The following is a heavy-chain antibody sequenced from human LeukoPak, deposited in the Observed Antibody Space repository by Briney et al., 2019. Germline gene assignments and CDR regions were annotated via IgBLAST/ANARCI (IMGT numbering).Heavy chain of an antibody. Sequence: GGSLRLSCAGSGYILSNYALTWVRRAPEKGLEWVSVIGADGGGIKYADSVKGRFTISRDSSLTTLFLQMSSLRGEDTAIYYCAAYTFTNGLRGPIQHWGQGTLVTVSS. CDR1: GYILSNYA. CDR2: IGADGGGI. D-gene: IGHD4-11*01. V-gene: IGHV3-23*01. CDR3: AAYTFTNGLRGPIQH. J-gene: IGHJ1*01.